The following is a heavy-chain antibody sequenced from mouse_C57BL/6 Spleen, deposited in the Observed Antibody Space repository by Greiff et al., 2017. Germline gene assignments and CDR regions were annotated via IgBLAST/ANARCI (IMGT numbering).Heavy chain of an antibody. J-gene: IGHJ4*01. CDR3: ARQCYYSNYVDYAMDY. CDR2: ISNLAYSI. D-gene: IGHD2-5*01. V-gene: IGHV5-15*01. Sequence: EVHLVESGGGLVQPGGSLKLSCAASGFTFSDYGMAWVRQAPRKGPEWVAFISNLAYSIYYADTVTGRFTISSENAKNTLYLEMSSLRSEDTAMYYCARQCYYSNYVDYAMDYWGQGTSVTVSS. CDR1: GFTFSDYG.